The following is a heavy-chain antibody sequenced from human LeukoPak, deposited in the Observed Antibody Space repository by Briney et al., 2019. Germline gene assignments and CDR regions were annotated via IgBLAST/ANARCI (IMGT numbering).Heavy chain of an antibody. J-gene: IGHJ4*02. CDR1: GFTLTSYS. D-gene: IGHD1-7*01. Sequence: GGSLRLSCAASGFTLTSYSMSWVRQAPGKGLEWVSGTSDRGDYTYYADSVKGRFTISRDSSKNTLFLQMNSLRAEDTALYFCARKAQYNGHYPLDYWGQGTLVTVSS. V-gene: IGHV3-23*01. CDR3: ARKAQYNGHYPLDY. CDR2: TSDRGDYT.